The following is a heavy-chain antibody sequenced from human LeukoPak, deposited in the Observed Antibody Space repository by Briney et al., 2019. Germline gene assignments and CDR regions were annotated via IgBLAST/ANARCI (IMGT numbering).Heavy chain of an antibody. CDR1: GGTFSSYA. V-gene: IGHV1-69*13. CDR2: IIPIFGTA. CDR3: ARTDYYDSSGPGGY. D-gene: IGHD3-22*01. J-gene: IGHJ4*02. Sequence: SVKVSCKASGGTFSSYAISWVRQAPGQGLEWMGGIIPIFGTANYAQKFQGRVTITADESTSTAYMELSSLRSEDTAVYYCARTDYYDSSGPGGYWGQGTLVTVSS.